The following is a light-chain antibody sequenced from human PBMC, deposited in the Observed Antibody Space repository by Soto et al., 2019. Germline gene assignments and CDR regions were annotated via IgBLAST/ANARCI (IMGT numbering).Light chain of an antibody. CDR3: SSFTSSSTRV. V-gene: IGLV2-14*01. Sequence: QSVLTQPASVSGSPGQPITISCTGTSSDVGGYNYVSWYQQHPGKAPKLMIYNVNNRPSGVSNRFSGSKSGDTASLTISGLQAGDEADYYCSSFTSSSTRVFGTGTKVTVL. CDR1: SSDVGGYNY. CDR2: NVN. J-gene: IGLJ1*01.